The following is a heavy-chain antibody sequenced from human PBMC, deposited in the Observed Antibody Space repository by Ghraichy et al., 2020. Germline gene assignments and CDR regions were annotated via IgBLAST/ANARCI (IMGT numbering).Heavy chain of an antibody. D-gene: IGHD3-22*01. J-gene: IGHJ4*02. CDR1: GFSLSTSGMC. CDR3: ARNYYDSSGYYYRADY. V-gene: IGHV2-70*11. Sequence: SGPTLVKPTQTLTLTCTFSGFSLSTSGMCVSWIRQPPGKALEWLARIDWDDDKYYSTSLKTRLTISKDTSKNQVVLTMTNMDPVDTATYYCARNYYDSSGYYYRADYWGQGTLVTVSS. CDR2: IDWDDDK.